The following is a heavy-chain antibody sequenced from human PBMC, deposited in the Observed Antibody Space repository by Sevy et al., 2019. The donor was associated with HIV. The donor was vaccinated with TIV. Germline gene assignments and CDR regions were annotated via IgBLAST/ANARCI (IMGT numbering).Heavy chain of an antibody. D-gene: IGHD5-18*01. J-gene: IGHJ5*02. CDR1: GYTFTSYG. CDR3: ARDGRRSLDTAMVTSGWFDP. V-gene: IGHV1-18*01. CDR2: ISAYNGNT. Sequence: ASVKVSCKASGYTFTSYGISWVRQAPGQGLEWMGWISAYNGNTNYAQKLQGRVTMTTDTSTSTAYMELRSLRSDDTAVYYCARDGRRSLDTAMVTSGWFDPWGQGTLVTVSS.